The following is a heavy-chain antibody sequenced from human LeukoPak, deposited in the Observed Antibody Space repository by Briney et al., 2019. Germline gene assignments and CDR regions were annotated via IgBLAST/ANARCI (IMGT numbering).Heavy chain of an antibody. V-gene: IGHV4-31*03. CDR2: IYYSGST. J-gene: IGHJ4*02. CDR1: GGSISSGGYY. CDR3: ARVPPAGTTVEY. D-gene: IGHD1-7*01. Sequence: SETLSLTCTVSGGSISSGGYYWSWIRQHPGKGLEWIGYIYYSGSTYYNPSLKSRVTISVDTSKNQFSLKLSPVTAPEPAVYYCARVPPAGTTVEYWGQGNLVTVSS.